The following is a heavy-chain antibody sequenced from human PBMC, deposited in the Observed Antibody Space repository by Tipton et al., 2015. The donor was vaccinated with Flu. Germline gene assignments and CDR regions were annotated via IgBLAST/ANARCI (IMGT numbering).Heavy chain of an antibody. J-gene: IGHJ4*02. Sequence: TLSLTCTVSGDSITRNSYYWGWIRQPPGKGLEWIGNSDFRWSTYYNPSLKSRVTISADTSKNQFSLKLSSVTATDTAMFYCARLSFYDVDLKNFYFDYWGQGILVTVSS. D-gene: IGHD3-10*02. CDR1: GDSITRNSYY. CDR2: SDFRWST. V-gene: IGHV4-39*01. CDR3: ARLSFYDVDLKNFYFDY.